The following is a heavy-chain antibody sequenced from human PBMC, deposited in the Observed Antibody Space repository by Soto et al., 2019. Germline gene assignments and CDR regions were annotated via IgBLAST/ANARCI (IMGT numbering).Heavy chain of an antibody. CDR2: ISSSSSYI. J-gene: IGHJ4*02. V-gene: IGHV3-21*01. Sequence: EVQLVESGGGLVKPGGSLRLSCAASGFTFSSYSMNWVRQAPGKGLEWVSSISSSSSYIYYADSVKGRFTISRDHAKNSLYLQRNSLRAEDTAVYSCARAPLGGATIRFDYWGQGTLVTVSS. CDR1: GFTFSSYS. D-gene: IGHD5-12*01. CDR3: ARAPLGGATIRFDY.